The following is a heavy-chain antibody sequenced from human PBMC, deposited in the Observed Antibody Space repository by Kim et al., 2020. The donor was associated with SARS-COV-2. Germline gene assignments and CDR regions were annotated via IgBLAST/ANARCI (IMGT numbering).Heavy chain of an antibody. CDR3: AKDLQALDY. J-gene: IGHJ4*02. Sequence: SGKAQLTISRDNSKNSLYLQMNSLGAEDTAVYYCAKDLQALDYWGQGTLVTVSS. V-gene: IGHV3-23*01.